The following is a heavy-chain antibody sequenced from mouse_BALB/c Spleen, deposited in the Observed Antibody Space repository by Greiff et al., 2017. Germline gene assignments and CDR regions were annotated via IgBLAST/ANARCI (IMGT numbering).Heavy chain of an antibody. V-gene: IGHV5-6-5*01. Sequence: EVKLVESGGGLVKPGGSLKLSCAASGFTFSSYAMSWVRQTPEKRLEWVASISSGGSTYYPDSVKGRFSISRDNARNILYLQMSSLRSDDTAMYYCARHDYDAIDYWGQGTSVTVSS. J-gene: IGHJ4*01. CDR2: ISSGGST. CDR3: ARHDYDAIDY. CDR1: GFTFSSYA.